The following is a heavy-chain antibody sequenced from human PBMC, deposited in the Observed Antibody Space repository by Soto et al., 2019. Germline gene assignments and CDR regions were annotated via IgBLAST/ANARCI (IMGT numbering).Heavy chain of an antibody. CDR2: INYVVRT. D-gene: IGHD3-10*01. CDR1: GDAGNAVDCC. J-gene: IGHJ4*02. V-gene: IGHV4-61*08. Sequence: ASVTLSLTWSVSGDAGNAVDCCWTWIRQTPGKGLEWIGYINYVVRTSYYSPSLQSRVTISLDSSKNQFSLILSSVTAADTAVYFCARFRRNYFDYWGQGTQVTVSS. CDR3: ARFRRNYFDY.